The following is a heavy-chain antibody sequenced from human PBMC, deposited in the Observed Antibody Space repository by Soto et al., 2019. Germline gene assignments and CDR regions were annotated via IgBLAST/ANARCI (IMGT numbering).Heavy chain of an antibody. CDR1: GFTFSSYG. CDR2: IWYDGSNK. V-gene: IGHV3-33*01. D-gene: IGHD2-2*01. Sequence: GGSLRLSCAASGFTFSSYGMHWVRQAPGKGLEWVAVIWYDGSNKYYADSVKGRFTISRDNSKNTLYLQMNSLRAEDTAVYYCARESAMDAFDIWGQGTMVTVSS. CDR3: ARESAMDAFDI. J-gene: IGHJ3*02.